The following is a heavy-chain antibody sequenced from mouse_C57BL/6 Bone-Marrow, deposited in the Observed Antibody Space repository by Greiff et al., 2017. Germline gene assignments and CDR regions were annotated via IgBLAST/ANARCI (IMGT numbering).Heavy chain of an antibody. CDR1: GYTFTSYW. D-gene: IGHD2-3*01. Sequence: EVQLQESGPVLARPGASVKMSCKTSGYTFTSYWMHWVKQRPGQGLAWIGAIYPGNSDTRYNQKFKGKAKLTAVTSASTAYMELSSLTNEDSAVYYCTRGLLRSWYFDVWGTGTTVTVSS. V-gene: IGHV1-5*01. CDR3: TRGLLRSWYFDV. J-gene: IGHJ1*03. CDR2: IYPGNSDT.